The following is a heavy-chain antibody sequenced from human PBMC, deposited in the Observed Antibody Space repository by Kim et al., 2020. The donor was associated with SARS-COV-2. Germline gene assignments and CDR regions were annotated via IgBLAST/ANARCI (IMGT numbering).Heavy chain of an antibody. CDR2: IYYTGST. V-gene: IGHV4-59*12. D-gene: IGHD6-13*01. CDR3: ARSLAAAGTKLPYYFDF. CDR1: GGSIDNFY. Sequence: SETLSLTCTVSGGSIDNFYWTWIRQLPGKGLEWIGYIYYTGSTNYNPPLKSRVIISLDKPNNQFSLRLTSVTAADTAVYYCARSLAAAGTKLPYYFDFWGQGALVPVS. J-gene: IGHJ4*02.